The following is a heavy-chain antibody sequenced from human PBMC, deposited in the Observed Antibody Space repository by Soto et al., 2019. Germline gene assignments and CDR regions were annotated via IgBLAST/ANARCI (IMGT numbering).Heavy chain of an antibody. CDR2: IYYSGST. CDR3: ARHAGDAYDYIWGSYRNLDAFDI. V-gene: IGHV4-39*01. CDR1: GGSISSSSYY. J-gene: IGHJ3*02. D-gene: IGHD3-16*02. Sequence: SETLSLTCTVSGGSISSSSYYWGWIRQPPGKGLEWIGSIYYSGSTYYNPSLKSRVTISVDTSKNQFSLRLSPVTAAETAVYYCARHAGDAYDYIWGSYRNLDAFDIWGQGTMVTVSS.